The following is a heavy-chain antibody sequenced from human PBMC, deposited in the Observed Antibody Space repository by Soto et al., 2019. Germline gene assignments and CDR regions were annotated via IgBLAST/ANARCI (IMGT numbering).Heavy chain of an antibody. CDR2: ISYYGSNK. V-gene: IGHV3-30*18. Sequence: QVQLVESGGGVVQPGRSLRLSCAASGFTFSSYGMHWVRQAPGKGLEGVAVISYYGSNKYYADSVKGRFTISRDNSKNTLYLQMNSLRAEDTAVYYCANAAQTCGWPDCWGQGTLVTVSS. CDR1: GFTFSSYG. CDR3: ANAAQTCGWPDC. D-gene: IGHD2-15*01. J-gene: IGHJ4*02.